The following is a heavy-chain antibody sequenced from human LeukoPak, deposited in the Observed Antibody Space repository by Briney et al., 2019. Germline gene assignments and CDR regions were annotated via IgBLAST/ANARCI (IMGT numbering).Heavy chain of an antibody. J-gene: IGHJ4*02. CDR2: ISSSSSYI. V-gene: IGHV3-21*04. D-gene: IGHD3-10*01. Sequence: GGSLRLSCAASGFTFSSYSMNWVRQAPGKGLEWVSSISSSSSYIYYADSVKGRFTISRDNAKNSLYLQMNSLRAEDTALYYCASARDYYGSGSYGFDYWGQGTLVTVSS. CDR1: GFTFSSYS. CDR3: ASARDYYGSGSYGFDY.